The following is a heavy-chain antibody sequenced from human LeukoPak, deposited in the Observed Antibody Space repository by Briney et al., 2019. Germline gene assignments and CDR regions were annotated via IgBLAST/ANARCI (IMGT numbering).Heavy chain of an antibody. D-gene: IGHD4-17*01. CDR3: ARALHYDYGDYYYYYGMDV. Sequence: SETLSLTCAVYGGSFSGYYWSWICQPPGKGLEWIGEINHSGSTNYNPSLKSRVTISVDTSKNQFSLKLSSVTAADTAVYYCARALHYDYGDYYYYYGMDVWGQGTTVTVSS. CDR2: INHSGST. J-gene: IGHJ6*02. CDR1: GGSFSGYY. V-gene: IGHV4-34*01.